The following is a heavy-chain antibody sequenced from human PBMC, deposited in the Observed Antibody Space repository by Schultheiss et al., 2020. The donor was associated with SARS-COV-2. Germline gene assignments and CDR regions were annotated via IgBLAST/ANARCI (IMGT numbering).Heavy chain of an antibody. D-gene: IGHD2-2*02. Sequence: GGSLRLSCAASGLTFGAYAMSWVRQAPGKGLEWVSYISSSSSYTNYADSVKGRFTISRDNAKNSLYLQMNSLRAEDTAVYYCARGDCSSTSCYNYYYYGMDVWGQGTTVTVSS. CDR1: GLTFGAYA. CDR2: ISSSSSYT. CDR3: ARGDCSSTSCYNYYYYGMDV. V-gene: IGHV3-11*06. J-gene: IGHJ6*02.